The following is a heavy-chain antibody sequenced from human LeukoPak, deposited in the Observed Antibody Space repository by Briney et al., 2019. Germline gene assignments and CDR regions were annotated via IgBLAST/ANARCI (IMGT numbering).Heavy chain of an antibody. J-gene: IGHJ6*02. V-gene: IGHV3-30*18. CDR2: ISYDGSNK. Sequence: PGRSLRLSCAASGFTFSSYGMHWVRQAPGKGLEWVAVISYDGSNKYYADSVKGRFPISRDNSKNTLYLQMNSLRAKDTAVYYCAKDLGRVYYYYGMDVWGQGTTVTVSS. CDR3: AKDLGRVYYYYGMDV. CDR1: GFTFSSYG.